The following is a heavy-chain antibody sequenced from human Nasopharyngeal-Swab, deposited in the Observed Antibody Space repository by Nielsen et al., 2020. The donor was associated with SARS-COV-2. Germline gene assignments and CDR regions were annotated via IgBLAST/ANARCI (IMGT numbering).Heavy chain of an antibody. CDR3: ARDYYDYVWGSYRYLGYFDY. V-gene: IGHV3-74*01. D-gene: IGHD3-16*02. CDR2: INSDGSST. Sequence: WIRQPPGKGLVWVSRINSDGSSTTYADSVKGRFTISRDNAKNTLYLQMNSLRAEDTAVYYCARDYYDYVWGSYRYLGYFDYWGQGTLATVSS. J-gene: IGHJ4*02.